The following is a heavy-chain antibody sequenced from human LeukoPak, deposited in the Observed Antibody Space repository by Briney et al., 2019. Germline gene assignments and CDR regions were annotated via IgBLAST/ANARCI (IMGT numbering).Heavy chain of an antibody. CDR1: GYTFTGYY. D-gene: IGHD4/OR15-4a*01. CDR2: INPNSGGT. V-gene: IGHV1-2*02. CDR3: ARVDYPYYYYMDV. J-gene: IGHJ6*03. Sequence: ASVKVSCKASGYTFTGYYMHWVRQAPGQGLEWMGWINPNSGGTNYAQKFQGRVTMTRDTSISTAYMNLSRLRSEDTAVYYCARVDYPYYYYMDVWGKGTTVTVSS.